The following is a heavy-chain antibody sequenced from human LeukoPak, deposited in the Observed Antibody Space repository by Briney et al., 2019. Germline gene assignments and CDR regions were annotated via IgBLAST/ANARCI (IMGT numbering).Heavy chain of an antibody. Sequence: ASETLSLTCAVYGGSFSGYYWSWIRQPPGKGLEWIGEINHSGSTNYNPSLKSRVTISVDTSKNQFSLKLSSVTAADTAVYYCARAFGCSGGSCYFDYWGQGTLVTVSS. J-gene: IGHJ4*02. V-gene: IGHV4-34*01. CDR1: GGSFSGYY. CDR2: INHSGST. D-gene: IGHD2-15*01. CDR3: ARAFGCSGGSCYFDY.